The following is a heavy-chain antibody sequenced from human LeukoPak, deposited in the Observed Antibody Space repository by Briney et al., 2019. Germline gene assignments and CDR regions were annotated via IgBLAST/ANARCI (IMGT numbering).Heavy chain of an antibody. CDR1: GGSISSSSYY. J-gene: IGHJ4*02. Sequence: SSETLSLTCTVSGGSISSSSYYWGWIRQPPGKGLEWIGSIYYSGSTYYNPSLKSRVTISVDTSKNQFSLKLSSVTAADTAVYYCARTYYYDSKGSYFDYWGQGTLVTVSS. CDR3: ARTYYYDSKGSYFDY. D-gene: IGHD3-22*01. CDR2: IYYSGST. V-gene: IGHV4-39*07.